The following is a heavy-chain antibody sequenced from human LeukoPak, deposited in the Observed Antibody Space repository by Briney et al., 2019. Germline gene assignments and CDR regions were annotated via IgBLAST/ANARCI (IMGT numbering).Heavy chain of an antibody. Sequence: PGGSLRLSCAASGFTFSSYSMNWVRQVPGKGLEWVSSISSSSSYIYYADSVKGRFTISRDNAKNSLYQQMNSLRAEDTAVYYCARGSQWELRDWGQGTLVTVSS. D-gene: IGHD1-26*01. CDR2: ISSSSSYI. CDR1: GFTFSSYS. CDR3: ARGSQWELRD. J-gene: IGHJ4*02. V-gene: IGHV3-21*01.